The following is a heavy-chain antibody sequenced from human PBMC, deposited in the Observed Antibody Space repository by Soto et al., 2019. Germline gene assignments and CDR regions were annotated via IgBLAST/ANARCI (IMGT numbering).Heavy chain of an antibody. CDR1: GASVSTGVYY. D-gene: IGHD2-21*02. CDR3: AGAVSDFDVRRYRTSYFDQ. Sequence: QVQLYESGPEMVQPSQTLSLSCTVSGASVSTGVYYWTWIRQHPGKGLEWIGYIDNSGSTYYNPSLTGRVYISVDTSKNQFSPSLRSLTAADTAFYYCAGAVSDFDVRRYRTSYFDQWGQGILVTVSS. J-gene: IGHJ4*02. V-gene: IGHV4-31*03. CDR2: IDNSGST.